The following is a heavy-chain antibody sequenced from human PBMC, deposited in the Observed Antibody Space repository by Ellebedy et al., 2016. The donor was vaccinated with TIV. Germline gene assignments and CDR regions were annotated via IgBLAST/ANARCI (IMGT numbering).Heavy chain of an antibody. CDR2: ISSSGGST. D-gene: IGHD3-22*01. J-gene: IGHJ4*02. CDR3: AEEPTRITMIVG. V-gene: IGHV3-23*01. CDR1: GFTFSSYA. Sequence: GESLKISCAASGFTFSSYAMSWVRQAPGKGLEWVSAISSSGGSTYYAESVQGRFTVSRDNSKNTLYLQMNSLRAEDTAVYYCAEEPTRITMIVGWGQGTLVTVSS.